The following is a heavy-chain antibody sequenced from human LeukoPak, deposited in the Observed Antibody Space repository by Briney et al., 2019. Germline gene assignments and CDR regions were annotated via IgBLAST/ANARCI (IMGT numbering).Heavy chain of an antibody. CDR1: GFSFSTYA. D-gene: IGHD6-13*01. V-gene: IGHV3-23*01. CDR3: ARESPIAAAMDV. J-gene: IGHJ6*02. Sequence: GGSLRLSCGASGFSFSTYAMSWVRQAPGKGLEWVSGISGSGGSSYYADSVKGRFTVSRDNSKTTLYLQMNSLRAEDTAVYYCARESPIAAAMDVWGQGTTVTVSS. CDR2: ISGSGGSS.